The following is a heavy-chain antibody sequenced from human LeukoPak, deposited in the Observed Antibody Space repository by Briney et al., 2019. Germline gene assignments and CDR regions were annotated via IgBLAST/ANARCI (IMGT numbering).Heavy chain of an antibody. CDR1: NGSIDSSTDY. D-gene: IGHD3-10*01. CDR3: ARGVAFYFGSGSPNY. J-gene: IGHJ4*02. V-gene: IGHV4-39*07. Sequence: SETLSLTCSVSNGSIDSSTDYWAWIRQPPGKGLEWIASIYYNGDTYYSPSPKSRAIISVDPSKNLFSLRLTSVTAADTAVYYCARGVAFYFGSGSPNYWGQGTLVTVS. CDR2: IYYNGDT.